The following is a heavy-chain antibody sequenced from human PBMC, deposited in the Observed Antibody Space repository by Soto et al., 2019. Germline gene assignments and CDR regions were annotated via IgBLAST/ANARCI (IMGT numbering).Heavy chain of an antibody. CDR1: GGTFSSYA. CDR3: ARSSYGYDYYYYGMDV. V-gene: IGHV1-69*13. D-gene: IGHD5-18*01. J-gene: IGHJ6*02. Sequence: ASVKVSCKASGGTFSSYAISWVRQAPGQGLEWMGGIIPIFGTANYAQKFQGRVTITADESTSTAYMELSSLRSEDTAVYYCARSSYGYDYYYYGMDVWGQGTTVTVSS. CDR2: IIPIFGTA.